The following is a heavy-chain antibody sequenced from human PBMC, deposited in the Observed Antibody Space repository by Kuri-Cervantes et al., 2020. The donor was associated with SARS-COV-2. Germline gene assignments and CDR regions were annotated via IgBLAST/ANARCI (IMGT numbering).Heavy chain of an antibody. J-gene: IGHJ4*02. CDR2: IDPSGGST. CDR1: GYTFTGYF. CDR3: ARGGRASRFMFEY. Sequence: ASVKVSCKASGYTFTGYFMHWVRQAPGQGLEWMGIIDPSGGSTNYAQNFQGRVTMTRDTSTSTVYMELSSLRSEDTAVYYCARGGRASRFMFEYWGQGTLVTVSS. V-gene: IGHV1-46*01. D-gene: IGHD3-16*01.